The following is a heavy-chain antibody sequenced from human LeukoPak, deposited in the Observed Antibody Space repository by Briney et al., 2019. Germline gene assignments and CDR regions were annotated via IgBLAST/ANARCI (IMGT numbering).Heavy chain of an antibody. CDR3: AINTVSAAGDS. D-gene: IGHD6-13*01. CDR1: GFTFGNYW. Sequence: GGSLRLSCAASGFTFGNYWMTWVRQAPGKGLEWVANIKPDGSEEYYVGSVKGRFTISRDNARTLLYLQMAGLRAEDTAIYYCAINTVSAAGDSWGQGTLVTVS. CDR2: IKPDGSEE. V-gene: IGHV3-7*01. J-gene: IGHJ4*02.